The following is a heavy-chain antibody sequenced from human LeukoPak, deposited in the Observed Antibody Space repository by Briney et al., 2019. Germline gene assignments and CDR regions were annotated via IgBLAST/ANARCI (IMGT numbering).Heavy chain of an antibody. CDR1: EFTFSDYY. CDR2: ISSSGTYT. CDR3: ARSRGRSGIPYFFDY. J-gene: IGHJ4*02. D-gene: IGHD2-15*01. Sequence: GGSLRLSCAASEFTFSDYYMGWIRQAPGKGLECISYISSSGTYTNYADSVKGRFSISRDNAKNSLYLQMNSLRAEDTAVYFCARSRGRSGIPYFFDYWGQGAPVTVSS. V-gene: IGHV3-11*06.